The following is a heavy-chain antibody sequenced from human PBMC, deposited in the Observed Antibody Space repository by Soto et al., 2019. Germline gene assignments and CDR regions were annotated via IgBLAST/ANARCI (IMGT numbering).Heavy chain of an antibody. J-gene: IGHJ6*02. CDR3: ATLFVVVTAIGMDV. CDR2: ISGSGGST. D-gene: IGHD2-21*02. CDR1: GFTFSSYA. Sequence: PGGSLRLSCAASGFTFSSYAMSWVRQAPGKGLEWVSAISGSGGSTYYADSVKGQFTISRDNSKNTLYLQMNSLRAEDTAVYYCATLFVVVTAIGMDVWGQGTTVTVSS. V-gene: IGHV3-23*01.